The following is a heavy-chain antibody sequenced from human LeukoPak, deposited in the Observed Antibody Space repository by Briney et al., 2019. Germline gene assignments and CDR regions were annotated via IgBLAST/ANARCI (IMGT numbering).Heavy chain of an antibody. J-gene: IGHJ4*02. CDR3: ARDDAGYSSGWCWVY. CDR1: GFTFSSYE. V-gene: IGHV3-48*03. D-gene: IGHD6-19*01. Sequence: PGGSLRLSCAASGFTFSSYEMNWVRQAPGKGLEWVSYISSSGSIIYYADSVKGRFTISRDNAKSSLYLQMNSLRAEDTAVYYCARDDAGYSSGWCWVYWGQGTLVTVSS. CDR2: ISSSGSII.